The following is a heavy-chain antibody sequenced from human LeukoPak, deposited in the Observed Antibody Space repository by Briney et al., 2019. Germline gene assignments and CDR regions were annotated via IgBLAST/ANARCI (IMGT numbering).Heavy chain of an antibody. D-gene: IGHD2-21*02. CDR3: AKNRCRLGDCYFDY. V-gene: IGHV3-30*18. CDR2: ISYDGTNK. Sequence: GGSLRLSCAASGFTFINYGMHWVRQAPGKGLEWVAVISYDGTNKYYADSVKGRFTISRDNSKNTLYLQMNSLKTDDTAVYYCAKNRCRLGDCYFDYWGQGTLVTVSS. J-gene: IGHJ4*02. CDR1: GFTFINYG.